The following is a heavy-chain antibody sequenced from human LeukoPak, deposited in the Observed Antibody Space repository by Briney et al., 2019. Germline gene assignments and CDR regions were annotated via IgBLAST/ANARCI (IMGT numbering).Heavy chain of an antibody. J-gene: IGHJ4*02. Sequence: PGGSLRLSCAASGFTFGSYWMHWVRQAPGKGLEWVSAISGSGGSTYYADSVKGRFTISRDNSKNTLYLQMNSLRAEDTAVYYCAKQAYYYGSGSYFDYWGQGTLVTVSS. CDR2: ISGSGGST. CDR3: AKQAYYYGSGSYFDY. V-gene: IGHV3-23*01. D-gene: IGHD3-10*01. CDR1: GFTFGSYW.